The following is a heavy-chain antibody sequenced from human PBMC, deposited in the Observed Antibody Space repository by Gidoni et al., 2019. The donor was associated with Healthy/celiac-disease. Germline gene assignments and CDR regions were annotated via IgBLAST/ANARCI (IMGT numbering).Heavy chain of an antibody. CDR2: INHSGST. J-gene: IGHJ4*02. CDR3: ARAVAGLYYFDY. V-gene: IGHV4-34*01. CDR1: GGSFSGYY. Sequence: QVQLQQWGAGLLKPSETLSLTCAVYGGSFSGYYWSWIRQPPGKGLEWIGEINHSGSTNYNPSLKSRVTISVDTSKNQFSLKLSSVTAADTAVYYCARAVAGLYYFDYWGQGTLVTVSS. D-gene: IGHD6-19*01.